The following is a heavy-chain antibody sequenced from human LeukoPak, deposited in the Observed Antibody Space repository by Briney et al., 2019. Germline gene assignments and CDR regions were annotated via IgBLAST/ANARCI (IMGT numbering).Heavy chain of an antibody. D-gene: IGHD2-15*01. CDR1: GGSISSGGYS. V-gene: IGHV4-30-2*01. CDR2: IYHSGST. J-gene: IGHJ3*02. CDR3: ARATIGYSGAFDI. Sequence: SETLSLTCAVSGGSISSGGYSWSWIRQPPGKGLEWIGYIYHSGSTYYNPSLKSRVTISVDRSKNQFSLKLSSVTAADTAVYYCARATIGYSGAFDIWGQGTLVTVSS.